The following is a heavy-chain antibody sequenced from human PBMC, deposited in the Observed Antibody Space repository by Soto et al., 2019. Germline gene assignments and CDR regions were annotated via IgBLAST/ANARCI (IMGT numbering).Heavy chain of an antibody. CDR1: GGSISSGGYS. J-gene: IGHJ4*01. Sequence: QLQLQESGSGLVKPSQTLSLTCAVSGGSISSGGYSWSWIRQPPGKGLEWIGYIYHSGSTYYNPSLKSRVTISVDRSKNQFSLKLSSVTAADTAVYYCARERQPYCSGGSRYGYYFDYWGHGTLVTVSS. D-gene: IGHD2-15*01. CDR3: ARERQPYCSGGSRYGYYFDY. V-gene: IGHV4-30-2*01. CDR2: IYHSGST.